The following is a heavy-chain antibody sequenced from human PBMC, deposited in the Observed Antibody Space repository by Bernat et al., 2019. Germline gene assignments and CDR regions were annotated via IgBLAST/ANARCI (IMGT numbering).Heavy chain of an antibody. V-gene: IGHV3-74*01. D-gene: IGHD3-16*01. CDR3: ARDGSDDVGGGYKGAFDI. Sequence: EVQLVESGGGLVQPGGSLRLSCAASGFTFSSYWMHWVRQAPGKGLVWVSRINSDGSSTSYADSVKGRFPISRENAKNTRYLKRNSLRAEDTGVYYCARDGSDDVGGGYKGAFDIWGKGTMATVAS. CDR2: INSDGSST. CDR1: GFTFSSYW. J-gene: IGHJ3*02.